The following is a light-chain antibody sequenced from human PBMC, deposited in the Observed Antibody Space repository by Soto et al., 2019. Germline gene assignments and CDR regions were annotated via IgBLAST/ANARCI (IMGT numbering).Light chain of an antibody. Sequence: QSVLTQPPSVSAAPGQKVTISCYGSSSDIGRNYVSWYQHLPGTAPKLLIYENNKRPSGIPDRLSGSKSGSSATLGITGLQTGDEADYYCGTWDSSLTTYVFGPGTKLTVL. CDR3: GTWDSSLTTYV. V-gene: IGLV1-51*02. J-gene: IGLJ1*01. CDR2: ENN. CDR1: SSDIGRNY.